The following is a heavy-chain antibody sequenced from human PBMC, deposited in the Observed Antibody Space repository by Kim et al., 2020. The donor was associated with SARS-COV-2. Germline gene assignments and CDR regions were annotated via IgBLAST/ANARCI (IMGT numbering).Heavy chain of an antibody. D-gene: IGHD1-1*01. Sequence: DYALSLRSRITINPDTSKNQISLHLNSVTPDDTAVYYCAAGTAVVDYWGQGTLVTVSS. V-gene: IGHV6-1*01. J-gene: IGHJ4*02. CDR3: AAGTAVVDY.